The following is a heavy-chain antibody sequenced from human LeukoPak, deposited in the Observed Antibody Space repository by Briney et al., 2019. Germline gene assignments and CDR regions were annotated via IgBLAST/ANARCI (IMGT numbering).Heavy chain of an antibody. CDR1: GFTFSSYW. V-gene: IGHV3-7*01. CDR2: IKQDGSEK. J-gene: IGHJ6*03. D-gene: IGHD2-15*01. Sequence: PGGSLRPSCAASGFTFSSYWMSWVRQAPGKGLEWVANIKQDGSEKYYVDSVKGRFTISRDNAKNSLYLQMNSLRAEDTAVYYCARDCSDIVVVVAATPGWYYYYYMDVWGKGTTVTVSS. CDR3: ARDCSDIVVVVAATPGWYYYYYMDV.